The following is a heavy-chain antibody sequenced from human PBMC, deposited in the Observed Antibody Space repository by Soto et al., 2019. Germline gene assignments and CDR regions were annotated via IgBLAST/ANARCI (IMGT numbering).Heavy chain of an antibody. Sequence: GASVKVSCKASGYTFTGYYMHWVRQAPGQGLEWMGWINPNSGGTNYAQKFQGRVTMTRDTSISTAYMELSRLRSDDTAVYYCARGPIFGVVIPDGMDVWGQGTTVTGS. CDR1: GYTFTGYY. V-gene: IGHV1-2*02. CDR2: INPNSGGT. D-gene: IGHD3-3*01. J-gene: IGHJ6*02. CDR3: ARGPIFGVVIPDGMDV.